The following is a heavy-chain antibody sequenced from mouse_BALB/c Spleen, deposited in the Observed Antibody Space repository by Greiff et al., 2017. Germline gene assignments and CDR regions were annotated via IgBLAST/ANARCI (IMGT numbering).Heavy chain of an antibody. V-gene: IGHV3-2*02. D-gene: IGHD1-1*01. CDR1: GYSITSDYA. Sequence: EVKLVESGPGLVKPSQSLSLTCTVTGYSITSDYAWNWIRQFPGNKLEWMGYISYSGSTSYNPSLKSRISITRDTSKNQFFLQLNSVTTEDTATYYCARDYYGSSYHFDYWGQGTTLTVSS. J-gene: IGHJ2*01. CDR2: ISYSGST. CDR3: ARDYYGSSYHFDY.